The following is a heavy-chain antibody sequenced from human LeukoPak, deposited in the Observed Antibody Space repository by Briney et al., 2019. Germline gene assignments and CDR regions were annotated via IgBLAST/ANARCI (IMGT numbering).Heavy chain of an antibody. V-gene: IGHV4-30-2*01. CDR1: GGSISSGGYS. J-gene: IGHJ4*02. D-gene: IGHD2-2*01. CDR2: IYHSGST. Sequence: TSETLSLTCAVSGGSISSGGYSWSWIRQPPGKGLEWIGYIYHSGSTYYNPSLKSRVTISVDRSKNQFSLKLSSVTAADTAVYYCARDSTSSRFDYWGQGTLVTVSS. CDR3: ARDSTSSRFDY.